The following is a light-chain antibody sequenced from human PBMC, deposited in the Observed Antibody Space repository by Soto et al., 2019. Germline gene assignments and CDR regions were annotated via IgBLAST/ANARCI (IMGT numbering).Light chain of an antibody. CDR3: QQYNDWFSIT. J-gene: IGKJ5*01. Sequence: EVVMTQSPATLSVSPGEGVTLSCRASQGIGDTLAWYQHKPGQAPSLLIYGASTRATGIPARFSGSGSGTEFTLTISSLQSEDFGVSCCQQYNDWFSITFGQGTRLEIK. V-gene: IGKV3-15*01. CDR1: QGIGDT. CDR2: GAS.